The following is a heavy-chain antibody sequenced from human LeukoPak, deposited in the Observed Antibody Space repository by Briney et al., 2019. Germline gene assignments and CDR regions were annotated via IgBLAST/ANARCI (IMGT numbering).Heavy chain of an antibody. Sequence: ASVKVSCKASGYTFTGYYMHWVRQAPGQGLDWMGWINPNSGGTNYAQQCQGRVTIIRDTSISTAYMGLSRLRSDDTAVYYCARGAAAAVYFDYWGQGTLVTVSS. CDR3: ARGAAAAVYFDY. CDR2: INPNSGGT. V-gene: IGHV1-2*02. D-gene: IGHD6-13*01. J-gene: IGHJ4*02. CDR1: GYTFTGYY.